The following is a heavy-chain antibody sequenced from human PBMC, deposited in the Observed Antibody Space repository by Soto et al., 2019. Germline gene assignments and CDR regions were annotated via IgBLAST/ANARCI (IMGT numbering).Heavy chain of an antibody. D-gene: IGHD4-17*01. Sequence: EVQVVESGGGLVKPGGSLRLSCAASGFTFSSSDMNWVRQAPGKGLECVSSIDTGTRHVYYADSVRGRFTISRDDAKNSLYLQMNSLRVEDTALYYCARRTVTTYHYFDYWGQGTLVTVSS. V-gene: IGHV3-21*01. CDR3: ARRTVTTYHYFDY. CDR1: GFTFSSSD. CDR2: IDTGTRHV. J-gene: IGHJ4*02.